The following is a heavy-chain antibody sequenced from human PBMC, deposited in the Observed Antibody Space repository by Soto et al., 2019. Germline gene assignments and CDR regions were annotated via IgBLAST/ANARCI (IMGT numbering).Heavy chain of an antibody. CDR3: AKNRYGTTSPADY. CDR1: GFTFSSYA. D-gene: IGHD1-7*01. V-gene: IGHV3-23*01. J-gene: IGHJ4*02. Sequence: PGGSLRLSCAASGFTFSSYAMSWVRQAPGKGLEWVSAISGSGGSTYYADSVKGRFTISRDNSKNTLYLQMNSLRAEDTAVYYRAKNRYGTTSPADYWGQGTLVTVSS. CDR2: ISGSGGST.